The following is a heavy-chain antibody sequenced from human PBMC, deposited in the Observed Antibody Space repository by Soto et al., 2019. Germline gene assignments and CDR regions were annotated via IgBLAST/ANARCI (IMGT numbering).Heavy chain of an antibody. V-gene: IGHV1-18*01. CDR3: ARAPPQKTIFGGFPSTMQN. D-gene: IGHD3-3*01. CDR1: GHTFGTEG. J-gene: IGHJ4*02. Sequence: GSSVKVSCRASGHTFGTEGSSWVRQAPEKGLEWMAWISAYNGITDYAQNFQGRVTMTTDTSTNTAYMELRGLRPDDTAVYYCARAPPQKTIFGGFPSTMQNWGQGTLVTVSS. CDR2: ISAYNGIT.